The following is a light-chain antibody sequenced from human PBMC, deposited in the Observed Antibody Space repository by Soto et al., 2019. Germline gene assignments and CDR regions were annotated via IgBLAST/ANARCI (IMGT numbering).Light chain of an antibody. V-gene: IGLV2-14*01. J-gene: IGLJ1*01. CDR2: DVS. CDR1: SSDVGDYNY. CDR3: SSYTSSSTLCV. Sequence: QSVLTQPASVSGSPGQSITISCTGTSSDVGDYNYVSWYQQHPGKAPKLMIYDVSNRPSGVSNRFSGSKSGNTASLTISGLQAEDEADYYCSSYTSSSTLCVFGTGTKVTVL.